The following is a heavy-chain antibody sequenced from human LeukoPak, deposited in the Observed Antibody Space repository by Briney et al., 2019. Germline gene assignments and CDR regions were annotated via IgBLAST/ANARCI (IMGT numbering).Heavy chain of an antibody. V-gene: IGHV1-18*01. CDR3: ARGGRDTYYYDSSGYIRY. CDR2: ISAYNGDT. J-gene: IGHJ4*02. Sequence: ASVKVSCKASGYTFINYSISWVRQAPGQGLEWMGWISAYNGDTKFAQKFQGRVTMTRNTSISTAYMELSSLRSEDTAVYYCARGGRDTYYYDSSGYIRYWGQGTLVTVSS. CDR1: GYTFINYS. D-gene: IGHD3-22*01.